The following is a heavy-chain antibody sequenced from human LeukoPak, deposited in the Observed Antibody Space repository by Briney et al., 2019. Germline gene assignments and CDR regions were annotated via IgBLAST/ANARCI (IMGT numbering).Heavy chain of an antibody. Sequence: ASVKVSCKASGYTFTGYYMHWVRQAPGQGLEWMGWISGYNDNTNYAKKFQGRVTMTTDTSTSTAYMGLRSLRSDDTAVYYCARDGTTTEDYWGQGTLVTVSS. CDR1: GYTFTGYY. V-gene: IGHV1-18*04. J-gene: IGHJ4*02. D-gene: IGHD1/OR15-1a*01. CDR2: ISGYNDNT. CDR3: ARDGTTTEDY.